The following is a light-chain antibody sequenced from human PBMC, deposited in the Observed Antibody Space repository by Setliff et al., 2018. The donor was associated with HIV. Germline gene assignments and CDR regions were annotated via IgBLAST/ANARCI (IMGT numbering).Light chain of an antibody. CDR2: DDN. V-gene: IGLV3-21*03. Sequence: SYELTQPPSVSVAPGKTARITCAGNNLGSNSVHWYQQKPGQAPVLVVYDDNDRPSGIPERFSGSNSGNTATLTISRVEAGDEADYYCQVWDSSSDHHVFGTGTKVTVL. CDR3: QVWDSSSDHHV. CDR1: NLGSNS. J-gene: IGLJ1*01.